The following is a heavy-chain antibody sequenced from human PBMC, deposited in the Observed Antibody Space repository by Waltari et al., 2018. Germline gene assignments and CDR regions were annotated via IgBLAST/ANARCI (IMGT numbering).Heavy chain of an antibody. CDR2: IRGSGGST. CDR3: AKTSGGDYYYYYYMDV. J-gene: IGHJ6*03. CDR1: GFTFSSYA. D-gene: IGHD3-10*01. Sequence: EVQLVESGGGLVQPGGSLRLSCAASGFTFSSYAMSWVRQAPGKGLEWVSAIRGSGGSTYYADSVKGRFTISRDNSKNTLYLQMNSLRAEDTAVYYCAKTSGGDYYYYYYMDVWGKGTTVTVSS. V-gene: IGHV3-23*04.